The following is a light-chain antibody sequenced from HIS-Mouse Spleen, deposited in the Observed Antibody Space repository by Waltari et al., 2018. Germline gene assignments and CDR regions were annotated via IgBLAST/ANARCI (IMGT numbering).Light chain of an antibody. CDR1: SGHSSYA. V-gene: IGLV4-69*01. Sequence: QLVLTQSPSASASLGASVKLTCTLSSGHSSYAIPWPQQQPEKGPRYLMKLNSDGSHSKGDGIPDRFSGSSSGAERYLTISSLQSEDEADYYCQTWGTGNWVFGGGTKLTVL. CDR2: LNSDGSH. CDR3: QTWGTGNWV. J-gene: IGLJ3*02.